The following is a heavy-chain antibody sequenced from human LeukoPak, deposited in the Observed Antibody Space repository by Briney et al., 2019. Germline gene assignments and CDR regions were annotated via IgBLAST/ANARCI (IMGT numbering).Heavy chain of an antibody. Sequence: PSETLSLTCTVSGGSITSYYWSWIRQPPGKGLEWIGSIYYSGSTNYNPSLKSRVTISVDTSKNQFSLKLSSVTAADTAVYYCARGVVIAPQTFDYWGQGILVTVSS. J-gene: IGHJ4*02. CDR1: GGSITSYY. V-gene: IGHV4-59*01. D-gene: IGHD2-21*01. CDR3: ARGVVIAPQTFDY. CDR2: IYYSGST.